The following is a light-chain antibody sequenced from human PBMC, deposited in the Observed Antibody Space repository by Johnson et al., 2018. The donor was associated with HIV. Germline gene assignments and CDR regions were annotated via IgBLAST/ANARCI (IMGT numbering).Light chain of an antibody. CDR3: GTWDTSLSAGHV. Sequence: QSVLTQPPSVSAAPGQKVTISCSGIGSNIGDNYVSWYQHLPGTAPRLLIYDDIKRPSGIPDRFSCSKSGTSATLGITGLQTGDEADYYCGTWDTSLSAGHVFGTGTKVTVL. V-gene: IGLV1-51*01. CDR1: GSNIGDNY. CDR2: DDI. J-gene: IGLJ1*01.